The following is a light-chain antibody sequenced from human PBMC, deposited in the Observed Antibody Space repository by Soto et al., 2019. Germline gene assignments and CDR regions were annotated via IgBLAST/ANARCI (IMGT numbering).Light chain of an antibody. CDR1: QSISSS. J-gene: IGKJ1*01. V-gene: IGKV1-5*03. CDR2: KAS. CDR3: QLYNSYSWT. Sequence: DIQMTQSPSTLSASVGDRVTITCRASQSISSSLAWYQQKPGKAPKVLIYKASSLESGVPSRFSGSGSGTEFTLTISSLQPDEFATYYCQLYNSYSWTFGQGTKVEIK.